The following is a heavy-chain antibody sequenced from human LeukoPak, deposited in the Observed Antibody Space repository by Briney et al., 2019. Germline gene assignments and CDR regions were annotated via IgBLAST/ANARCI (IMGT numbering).Heavy chain of an antibody. Sequence: GGSLRLSCAASGFTFSSYSMNWVRQATGKGLEWVSSISSSSSYIYYADSVKGRFTISRDNAKNSLYLQMNSLRAEDTAVYYCARGAETLRFLEWLHLSGYYYGMDVWGQGTTVTVSS. D-gene: IGHD3-3*01. V-gene: IGHV3-21*01. CDR2: ISSSSSYI. CDR3: ARGAETLRFLEWLHLSGYYYGMDV. J-gene: IGHJ6*02. CDR1: GFTFSSYS.